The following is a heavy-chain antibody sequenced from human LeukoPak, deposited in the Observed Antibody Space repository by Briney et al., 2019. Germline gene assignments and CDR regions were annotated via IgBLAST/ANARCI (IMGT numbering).Heavy chain of an antibody. CDR3: ARDRRARGFFDY. CDR1: GGSISSGDYY. J-gene: IGHJ4*02. Sequence: SQTLSLTCTVSGGSISSGDYYWSWTRQPPGKGLEWIGYIYYSGSTYYNPSLKSRVTISVDTSKNQFSLKLSSVTAADTAVYYCARDRRARGFFDYWGQGTLVTVSS. CDR2: IYYSGST. V-gene: IGHV4-30-4*01.